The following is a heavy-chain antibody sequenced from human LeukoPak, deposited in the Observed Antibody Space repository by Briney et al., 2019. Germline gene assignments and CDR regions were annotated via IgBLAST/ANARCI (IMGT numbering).Heavy chain of an antibody. V-gene: IGHV3-7*01. CDR1: GFTFSSYW. CDR3: ARVSPYTIFGVVIVGRNWFDP. D-gene: IGHD3-3*01. CDR2: IKQDGSDK. J-gene: IGHJ5*02. Sequence: GGSLRLSCAASGFTFSSYWMSWVRQAPGKGLEWVANIKQDGSDKYYVDSVKGRFTISRDNAKNSLYLQMNSLRAEDSAVCYCARVSPYTIFGVVIVGRNWFDPWGQGTLVTVSS.